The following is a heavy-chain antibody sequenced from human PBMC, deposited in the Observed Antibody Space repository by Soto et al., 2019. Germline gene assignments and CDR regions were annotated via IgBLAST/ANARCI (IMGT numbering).Heavy chain of an antibody. Sequence: LSETLSLTCTVSGASISSGGYYWSWIRQHPEKGLEWIGYSYYSGSTYYNPSLKSRVSISVDTSKNQFSLKLSSVTAADTSVYYCARGARYWFDPWGQGTLVTVS. J-gene: IGHJ5*02. CDR1: GASISSGGYY. CDR3: ARGARYWFDP. V-gene: IGHV4-31*03. CDR2: SYYSGST.